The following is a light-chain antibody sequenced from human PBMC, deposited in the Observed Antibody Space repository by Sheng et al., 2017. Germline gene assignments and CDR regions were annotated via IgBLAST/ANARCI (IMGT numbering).Light chain of an antibody. CDR3: QQYNNWPYT. CDR1: DNISRW. Sequence: DIQMTQSPSTLSASVGDRVTITCRATDNISRWLAWYQQKPGKAPRLLIYKASTLESGVPSRFSGSGSATEFTLTISSLQSEDFAVYYCQQYNNWPYTFGQGTKLEIK. J-gene: IGKJ2*01. CDR2: KAS. V-gene: IGKV1-5*03.